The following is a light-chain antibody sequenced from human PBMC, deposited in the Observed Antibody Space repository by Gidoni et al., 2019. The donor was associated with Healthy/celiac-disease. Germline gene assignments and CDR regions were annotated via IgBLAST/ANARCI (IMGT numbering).Light chain of an antibody. V-gene: IGKV3-15*01. CDR1: QSVSSN. Sequence: PAPLSVSPGERATLSCRASQSVSSNLAWYQQKPGQAPRLLIYGASTRATGIPARFSGSGSGTEFTLTISSLQSEDFAVYYCQQYNNWPETFXQXTKVEIK. CDR2: GAS. CDR3: QQYNNWPET. J-gene: IGKJ1*01.